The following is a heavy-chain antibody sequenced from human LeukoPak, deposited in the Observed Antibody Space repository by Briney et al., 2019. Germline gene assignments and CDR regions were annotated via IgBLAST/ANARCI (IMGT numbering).Heavy chain of an antibody. J-gene: IGHJ3*02. V-gene: IGHV4-59*01. CDR2: VYYSGST. CDR3: ARVLDLSKRGLDAFDI. Sequence: SETLSLTCTVSGGSISSYFWSWIRQPPGKGLEWIGYVYYSGSTNYNPSLKSRVAISVDTSKKQFSLKLSSATAADTAVYYCARVLDLSKRGLDAFDIWGQGTMVTVSS. D-gene: IGHD3-16*01. CDR1: GGSISSYF.